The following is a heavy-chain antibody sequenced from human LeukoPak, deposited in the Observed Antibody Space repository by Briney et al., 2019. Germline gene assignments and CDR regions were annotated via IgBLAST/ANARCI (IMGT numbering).Heavy chain of an antibody. CDR1: GFTFSSYG. V-gene: IGHV3-23*01. J-gene: IGHJ4*02. CDR2: ISSRSTTT. D-gene: IGHD3-22*01. CDR3: AKATGYYYDSSGYPGDY. Sequence: GGSLRLSCAASGFTFSSYGLNWVRRAPGKGLEWLSYISSRSTTTYYADSVKGRFTISRDNSENTLYLQMNSLRAEDTAVYYCAKATGYYYDSSGYPGDYWGQGTLVTVSS.